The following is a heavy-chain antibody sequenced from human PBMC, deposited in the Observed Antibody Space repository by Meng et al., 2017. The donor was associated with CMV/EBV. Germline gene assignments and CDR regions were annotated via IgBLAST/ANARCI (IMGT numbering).Heavy chain of an antibody. CDR2: ISAYNGNT. J-gene: IGHJ4*02. CDR3: ARDPAWSVITPRRGFDY. D-gene: IGHD2-15*01. Sequence: QVRLGQSGAEVTTPGAPVKVSCKASGYTFTSYGISWVRQAPGQGLEWMGWISAYNGNTNYAQKLQGRVTMTTDTSTSTAYMELRSLRSDDTAVYYCARDPAWSVITPRRGFDYWGQGTLVAVSS. CDR1: GYTFTSYG. V-gene: IGHV1-18*01.